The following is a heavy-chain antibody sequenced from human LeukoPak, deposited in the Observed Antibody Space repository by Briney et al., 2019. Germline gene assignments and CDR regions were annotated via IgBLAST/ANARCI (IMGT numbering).Heavy chain of an antibody. J-gene: IGHJ6*02. Sequence: TGGSLRLSCVACGFSFSDYYMSWIRQAPGRGLEWVSYISGSGSDLYYADSVKGRFTISRDSANNSLYLQMNSLRAEDTAVYYCARSIGYYYTMDVWGQGTTVTVSS. CDR1: GFSFSDYY. CDR3: ARSIGYYYTMDV. D-gene: IGHD3-22*01. V-gene: IGHV3-11*01. CDR2: ISGSGSDL.